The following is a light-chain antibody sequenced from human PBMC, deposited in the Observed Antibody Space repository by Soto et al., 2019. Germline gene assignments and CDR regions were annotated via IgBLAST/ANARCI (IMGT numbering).Light chain of an antibody. J-gene: IGKJ4*01. CDR1: QSVLYSLNNRNH. CDR2: WAS. CDR3: QQYYRSPLS. V-gene: IGKV4-1*01. Sequence: DIVMTQSPDSLAVSLGERATLNCKSNQSVLYSLNNRNHLAWYQKKPGQPPRLLVYWASTRESGVPDRFSGSGSGTDFSLTISSLQAEDVAVYYCQQYYRSPLSFGGGTRVEIK.